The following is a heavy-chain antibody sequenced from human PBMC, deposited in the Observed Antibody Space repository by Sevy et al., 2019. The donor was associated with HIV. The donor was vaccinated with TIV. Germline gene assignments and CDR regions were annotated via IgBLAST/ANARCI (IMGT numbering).Heavy chain of an antibody. CDR3: ARVRDRYCSGGSCYYGYFFDY. V-gene: IGHV3-48*01. CDR1: GFIFSNYY. J-gene: IGHJ4*02. D-gene: IGHD2-15*01. CDR2: ISDRSDTI. Sequence: GGSLRLSCAASGFIFSNYYMTWVRQAPGKGLEWVSYISDRSDTISYADSVKGRFTISRDKAKNALYLQMSSLRGEDTAGYYCARVRDRYCSGGSCYYGYFFDYWGQGTLVTVSS.